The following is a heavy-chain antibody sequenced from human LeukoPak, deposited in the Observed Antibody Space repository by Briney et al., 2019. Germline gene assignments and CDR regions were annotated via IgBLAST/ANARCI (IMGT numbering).Heavy chain of an antibody. CDR1: GLSVSSNF. CDR3: ASWPVGWYGEDS. Sequence: GGSLRLSCAATGLSVSSNFMSWARQAPGKGLEWVSVYGGGSTYYADSVKGRFTISRDTPKNTLYLQMNSLRVEDTAVYYCASWPVGWYGEDSWGQGTLVTVSS. CDR2: YGGGST. V-gene: IGHV3-53*01. J-gene: IGHJ4*02. D-gene: IGHD6-19*01.